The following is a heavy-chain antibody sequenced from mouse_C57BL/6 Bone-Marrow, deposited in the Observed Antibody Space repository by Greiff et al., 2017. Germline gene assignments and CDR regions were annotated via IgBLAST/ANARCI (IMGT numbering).Heavy chain of an antibody. Sequence: SGPELVKPGASVKMSCKASGYTFTDYNMHWVKQSHGKSLEWIGYINPNNGGTSYNQKFKGKATLTVNKSSSTAYMELRSLTSEDSAVYYCARYGDDRYYAMDYWGQGTSVTVSS. D-gene: IGHD1-1*01. CDR1: GYTFTDYN. J-gene: IGHJ4*01. CDR2: INPNNGGT. CDR3: ARYGDDRYYAMDY. V-gene: IGHV1-22*01.